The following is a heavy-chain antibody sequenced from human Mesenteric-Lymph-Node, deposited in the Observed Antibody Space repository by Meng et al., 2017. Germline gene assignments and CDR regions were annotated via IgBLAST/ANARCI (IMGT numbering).Heavy chain of an antibody. D-gene: IGHD3-22*01. CDR2: ISSTGNTP. J-gene: IGHJ4*02. CDR3: ARGGYDSSGYPFDY. V-gene: IGHV3-48*03. Sequence: GESLKISCAASGFTFSKYEMNWVRQAPGKGLEWVSYISSTGNTPHYADSVKGRFTISRDNAKNSLYLQMNSLRTDDTAVYYRARGGYDSSGYPFDYWGQGTLVTVSS. CDR1: GFTFSKYE.